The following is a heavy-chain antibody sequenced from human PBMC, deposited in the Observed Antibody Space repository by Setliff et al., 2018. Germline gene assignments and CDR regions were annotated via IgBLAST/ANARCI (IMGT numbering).Heavy chain of an antibody. V-gene: IGHV3-23*01. J-gene: IGHJ4*02. CDR2: ISGSGGST. CDR3: AKDFRDLGYSDY. CDR1: GFTFSSYA. Sequence: PGASLKISCAASGFTFSSYAMSWVRQAPGKGLEWVSAISGSGGSTYYADSVKGRFTISRDNSKNTLYLQMNSLRAEDTAVYYCAKDFRDLGYSDYWGQGTLVTVSS.